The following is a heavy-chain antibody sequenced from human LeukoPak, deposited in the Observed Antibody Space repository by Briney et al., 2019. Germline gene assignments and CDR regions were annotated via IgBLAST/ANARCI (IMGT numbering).Heavy chain of an antibody. V-gene: IGHV4-59*01. CDR1: GGSFSGYY. CDR2: IYYSGST. CDR3: ARFDPLTDVFDI. J-gene: IGHJ3*02. Sequence: PSETLSLTCAVYGGSFSGYYWSWIRQPPGKGLEWIGYIYYSGSTTYNPSLKSRVTISVDTSKNQFSLKLNSVLAADTAVYYCARFDPLTDVFDIWGQGTMVTVSS.